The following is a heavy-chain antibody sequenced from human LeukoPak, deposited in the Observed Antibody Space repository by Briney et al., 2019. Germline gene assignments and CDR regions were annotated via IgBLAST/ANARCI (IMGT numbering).Heavy chain of an antibody. V-gene: IGHV1-46*01. D-gene: IGHD6-19*01. Sequence: GASVKVSCKASGYIFTSYYMHWVRQAPGQGFEWMGIINPSGGSTSYAQKFQGRVTMTRDTSTSTIYMELSSLRPEDTAVYHCAKEGRSSGWYYLDYWGQGTLVIVSS. J-gene: IGHJ4*02. CDR2: INPSGGST. CDR3: AKEGRSSGWYYLDY. CDR1: GYIFTSYY.